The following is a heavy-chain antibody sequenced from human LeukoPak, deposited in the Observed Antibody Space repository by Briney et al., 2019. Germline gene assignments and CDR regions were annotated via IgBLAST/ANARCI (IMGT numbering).Heavy chain of an antibody. J-gene: IGHJ4*02. CDR2: ISGSGGST. CDR1: GFTFSSYA. CDR3: AGYYGSGSYYNPFGYFDY. D-gene: IGHD3-10*01. Sequence: GGSLRLSCAASGFTFSSYAMSWVRQAPGKGLEWVSAISGSGGSTYYADSVKGRFTISRDNSKNTPYLQMNSLRAEDTAVYYCAGYYGSGSYYNPFGYFDYWGQGTWSPSPQ. V-gene: IGHV3-23*01.